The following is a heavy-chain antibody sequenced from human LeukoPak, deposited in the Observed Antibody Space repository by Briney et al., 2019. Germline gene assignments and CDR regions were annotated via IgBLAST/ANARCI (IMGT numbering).Heavy chain of an antibody. J-gene: IGHJ4*02. CDR2: IVVGSGNT. CDR3: AAARSSGYYLFDY. CDR1: GFTFTSSA. Sequence: SVKVSCKASGFTFTSSAVQWVRQARGQRLEWIGWIVVGSGNTNYAQKFQERVTITRDMSTSTAYMELSSLRSEDTAVYYCAAARSSGYYLFDYWGQGTLVTVSS. V-gene: IGHV1-58*01. D-gene: IGHD3-22*01.